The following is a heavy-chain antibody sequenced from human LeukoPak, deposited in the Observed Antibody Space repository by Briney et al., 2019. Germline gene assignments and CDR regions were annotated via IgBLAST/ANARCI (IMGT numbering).Heavy chain of an antibody. CDR2: ISYDGSNK. V-gene: IGHV3-30-3*01. D-gene: IGHD3-3*01. CDR3: AREEWYYFDR. Sequence: GGSLRLSCAATGFTFSSYAMHWVRQAPGKGLEWVAVISYDGSNKYYADSVKGRFTISRDNAKNTLYLQMNTLRAEDTAVYYCAREEWYYFDRWGQGTLVTVSS. CDR1: GFTFSSYA. J-gene: IGHJ4*02.